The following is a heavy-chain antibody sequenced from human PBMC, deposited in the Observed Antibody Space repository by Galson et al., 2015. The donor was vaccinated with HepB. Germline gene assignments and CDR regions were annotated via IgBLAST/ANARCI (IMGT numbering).Heavy chain of an antibody. CDR1: GFTFSNYG. Sequence: SLRLSCAVSGFTFSNYGMNWVRQAPGKGLEWVAVISYHGSKKYYADSVKGRFTISRDNSKNTLYLQMNSLRAEDTAVYYCAKDGYPWNYYGSGSSYAYWGQGTLVSVSS. CDR2: ISYHGSKK. D-gene: IGHD3-10*01. V-gene: IGHV3-30*18. CDR3: AKDGYPWNYYGSGSSYAY. J-gene: IGHJ4*02.